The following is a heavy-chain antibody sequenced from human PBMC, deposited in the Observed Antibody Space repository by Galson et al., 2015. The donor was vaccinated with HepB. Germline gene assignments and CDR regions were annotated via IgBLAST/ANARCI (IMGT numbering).Heavy chain of an antibody. CDR2: ISHDGTTK. V-gene: IGHV3-30*18. Sequence: SLRLSCAASGFRFNAYGLHWVRRAPGKGLEWVAVISHDGTTKYYADFVKGRFTISRDNSENTVSLLMNSLTVEDSAVYHCAKDAYYYARDSFYGMDVWGQGTTVAVSS. CDR3: AKDAYYYARDSFYGMDV. J-gene: IGHJ6*02. CDR1: GFRFNAYG. D-gene: IGHD3-10*01.